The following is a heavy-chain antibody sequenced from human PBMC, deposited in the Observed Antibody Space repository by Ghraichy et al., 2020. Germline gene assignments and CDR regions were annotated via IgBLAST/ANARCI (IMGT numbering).Heavy chain of an antibody. V-gene: IGHV1-3*01. CDR1: GYTFTNYA. CDR3: ARLRSSKPQLGIYYYYYMDV. D-gene: IGHD7-27*01. Sequence: ASVKVSCKASGYTFTNYAMHWVRQAPGQRLEWMGWINAGNGATKYSQNFQGRVTITRDTSASTAYMELSSLRSEDTAVYYCARLRSSKPQLGIYYYYYMDVWGKGTTVTVSS. J-gene: IGHJ6*03. CDR2: INAGNGAT.